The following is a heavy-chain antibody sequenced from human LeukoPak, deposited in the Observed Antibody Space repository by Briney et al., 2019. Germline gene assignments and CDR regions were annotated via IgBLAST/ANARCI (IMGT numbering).Heavy chain of an antibody. D-gene: IGHD3-10*01. CDR3: ARGTGYGSGSRDY. CDR1: GYTFTSYD. Sequence: ASVKASCKASGYTFTSYDINWVQQAAGQGLEWMGWMNPNSGNTGYAQKFQGRVTMTRNVSISTAYMELSSLDSEDTAMYYCARGTGYGSGSRDYWGQGTLVAVSS. CDR2: MNPNSGNT. J-gene: IGHJ4*02. V-gene: IGHV1-8*01.